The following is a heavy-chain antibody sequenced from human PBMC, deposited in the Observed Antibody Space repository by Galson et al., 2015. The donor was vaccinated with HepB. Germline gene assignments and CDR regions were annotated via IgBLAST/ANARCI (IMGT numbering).Heavy chain of an antibody. V-gene: IGHV3-64*05. CDR2: ITNNGDNT. Sequence: SLRLSCAASGFTFRSYAMHWVRQAPGKGLEYLSTITNNGDNTYYADSVKGRFTISRDNSKNTLYVQMSSLRDEDTAVYYCVKDLRQWPRTLDCWGQGTLVTVSS. CDR3: VKDLRQWPRTLDC. J-gene: IGHJ4*02. CDR1: GFTFRSYA. D-gene: IGHD6-19*01.